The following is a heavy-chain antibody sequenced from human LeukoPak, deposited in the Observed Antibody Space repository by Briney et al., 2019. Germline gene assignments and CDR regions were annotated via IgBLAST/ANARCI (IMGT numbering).Heavy chain of an antibody. J-gene: IGHJ4*02. Sequence: SGTLSLTCAVSGGSINSSNWWSWVRQPPGKGLEWIGEIYHSGSTNYNPSLKSRVTISVDKSKNQFSLKLSSVTAADTAVYYCARDTATMSLYYFDYWGQGTLVTVSS. CDR1: GGSINSSNW. CDR3: ARDTATMSLYYFDY. D-gene: IGHD5-24*01. V-gene: IGHV4-4*02. CDR2: IYHSGST.